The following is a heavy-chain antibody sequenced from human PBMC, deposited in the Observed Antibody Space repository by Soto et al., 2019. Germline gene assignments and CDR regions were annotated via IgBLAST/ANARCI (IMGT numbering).Heavy chain of an antibody. CDR2: IYHSGST. CDR1: GGPISSSTG. D-gene: IGHD1-26*01. CDR3: ARVSGSYYYGMDV. Sequence: QVQLQERGPGLVKPSGTRSLTGAVPGGPISSSTGWSGAGRPPGRGLEWIGEIYHSGSTNYNPSLKSRVNISVDKSKNQFSLTLSSVTAADTAVYYCARVSGSYYYGMDVWGQGTTVTVSS. J-gene: IGHJ6*02. V-gene: IGHV4-4*02.